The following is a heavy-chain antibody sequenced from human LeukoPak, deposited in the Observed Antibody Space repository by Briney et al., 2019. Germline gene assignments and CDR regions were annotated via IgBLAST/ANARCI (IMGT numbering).Heavy chain of an antibody. CDR2: ISSSSSYI. CDR3: ATPRPYSSSWGNFDY. CDR1: GFTFSSYS. Sequence: GGSLRLSCAASGFTFSSYSMNWVRQAPGKGLEWVSSISSSSSYIYYADSVKGRFTISRDNAKNSLYLQMNSLRAEDTAVYYCATPRPYSSSWGNFDYWGQGTLVTVSS. V-gene: IGHV3-21*01. J-gene: IGHJ4*02. D-gene: IGHD6-13*01.